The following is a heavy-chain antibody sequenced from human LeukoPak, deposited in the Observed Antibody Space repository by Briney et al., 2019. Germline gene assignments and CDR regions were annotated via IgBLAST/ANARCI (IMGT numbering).Heavy chain of an antibody. V-gene: IGHV3-23*01. CDR3: ANIYSGIRDFDY. J-gene: IGHJ4*02. Sequence: GGSLRLSCAVSGFPFGTFWMSWVRQAPGKGLEWVSAISGSGGSTYYADSVKGRFTISRDNSKNTLYLQMNSLRAEDTAVYYCANIYSGIRDFDYWGQGTLVTVSS. CDR2: ISGSGGST. CDR1: GFPFGTFW. D-gene: IGHD1-26*01.